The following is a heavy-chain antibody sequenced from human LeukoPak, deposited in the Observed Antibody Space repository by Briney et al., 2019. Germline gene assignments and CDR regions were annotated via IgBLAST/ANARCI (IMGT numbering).Heavy chain of an antibody. CDR2: INPSGGST. Sequence: ASVKVSCKASGYTFTSYYMHWVRQAPGRGLEWMGIINPSGGSTSYAQKFQGRVTITRDTSTSTVYLELSSLRSEDTAVYYCASARGLRFLEWALGYWGQGTLVTVSS. CDR3: ASARGLRFLEWALGY. CDR1: GYTFTSYY. D-gene: IGHD3-3*01. V-gene: IGHV1-46*03. J-gene: IGHJ4*02.